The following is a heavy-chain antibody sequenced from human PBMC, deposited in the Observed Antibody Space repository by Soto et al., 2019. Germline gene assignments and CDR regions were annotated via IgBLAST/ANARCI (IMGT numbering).Heavy chain of an antibody. CDR1: GFTFSSYG. J-gene: IGHJ4*02. CDR3: AKDGTSPYYDSSGYYFDY. V-gene: IGHV3-30*18. CDR2: ISYDGSNK. Sequence: GGSLRLSCAASGFTFSSYGMHWVRQAPGKGLEWVAVISYDGSNKYYADSVKGRFTISRDNSKNALYLQMNSLRAEDTAVYYCAKDGTSPYYDSSGYYFDYWGLGTLVTVSS. D-gene: IGHD3-22*01.